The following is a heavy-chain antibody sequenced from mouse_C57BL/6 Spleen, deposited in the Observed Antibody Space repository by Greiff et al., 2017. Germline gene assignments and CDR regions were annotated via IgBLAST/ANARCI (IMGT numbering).Heavy chain of an antibody. Sequence: VQLQQSGPELVKPGASVKISCKASGYAFSSSWMNWVKQRPGKGLEWIGRIYPGDGDTNYNGKFKGKATLTADKSSSTAYMQLSSLTSEDSAVYFCARTAEGAMDYWGQGTSVTVSS. CDR1: GYAFSSSW. D-gene: IGHD1-2*01. CDR2: IYPGDGDT. V-gene: IGHV1-82*01. J-gene: IGHJ4*01. CDR3: ARTAEGAMDY.